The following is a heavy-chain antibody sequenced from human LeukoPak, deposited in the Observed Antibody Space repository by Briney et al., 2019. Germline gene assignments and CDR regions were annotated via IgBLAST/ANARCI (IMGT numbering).Heavy chain of an antibody. J-gene: IGHJ3*02. CDR1: GFTFSSYA. V-gene: IGHV3-23*01. Sequence: PGGSLRLSCAASGFTFSSYAMSWVRQAPGKGLEWVSAISGSGGSTYYADSVKGRFTISRDNSKNTLYLQMNSLKTEDTAVYYCIRGGADQVYDIWGQGTMVTVSS. CDR3: IRGGADQVYDI. CDR2: ISGSGGST. D-gene: IGHD2-15*01.